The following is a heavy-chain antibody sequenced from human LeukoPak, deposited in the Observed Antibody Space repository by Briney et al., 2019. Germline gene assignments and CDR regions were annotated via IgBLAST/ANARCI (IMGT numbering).Heavy chain of an antibody. D-gene: IGHD1-26*01. CDR2: IREDGSVK. V-gene: IGHV3-7*03. CDR3: AKGGKWDVTPFDY. Sequence: GGSLRLSCAASGFTFSDFYMTWIRQAPGKGLEWVANIREDGSVKNYVDSVKGRLTISRDNAKSSLFLQMNSLRAEDTAVYYCAKGGKWDVTPFDYWGQGTLVTVSS. CDR1: GFTFSDFY. J-gene: IGHJ4*02.